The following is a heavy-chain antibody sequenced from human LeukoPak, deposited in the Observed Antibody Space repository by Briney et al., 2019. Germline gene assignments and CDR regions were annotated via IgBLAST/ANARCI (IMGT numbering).Heavy chain of an antibody. D-gene: IGHD3-10*01. CDR3: ARDITMVRGSDY. V-gene: IGHV3-21*01. CDR2: ISSSSSYI. Sequence: GGSLRLSCAASGFTFSNYAMNWVRQAPGKGLEWVSSISSSSSYIYYADSVKGRFTISRDNAKNSLYLQMNSLRAEDTAVYYCARDITMVRGSDYWGQGTLVTVSS. J-gene: IGHJ4*02. CDR1: GFTFSNYA.